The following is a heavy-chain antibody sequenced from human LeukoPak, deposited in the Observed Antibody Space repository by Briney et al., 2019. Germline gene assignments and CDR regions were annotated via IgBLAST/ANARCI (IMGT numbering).Heavy chain of an antibody. J-gene: IGHJ5*02. CDR1: GFTFSSYS. Sequence: PGGSLRLSCAASGFTFSSYSMHWVRQAPGKGLEWVSSISSSSSYIYYADSVKGRFTISRDNAKNSLYLQMNSLRAEDTAVYYCARDHRLGSSSWYWFDPWGQGTLVTVSS. D-gene: IGHD6-13*01. CDR2: ISSSSSYI. V-gene: IGHV3-21*01. CDR3: ARDHRLGSSSWYWFDP.